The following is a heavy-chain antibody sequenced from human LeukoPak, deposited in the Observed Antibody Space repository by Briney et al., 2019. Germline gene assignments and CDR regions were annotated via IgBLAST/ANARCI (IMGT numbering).Heavy chain of an antibody. D-gene: IGHD3-3*01. V-gene: IGHV1-69*05. CDR1: GGTLSSYA. CDR2: IIPIFGTA. Sequence: SVKVSCKASGGTLSSYAISWVRQAPGQGPEWMGGIIPIFGTANYAQKFQGRVTITTDESTSTAYMELSSLRSEDTAVYYCAREPEFLEWLGNWFDPWGQGTLVTVSS. J-gene: IGHJ5*02. CDR3: AREPEFLEWLGNWFDP.